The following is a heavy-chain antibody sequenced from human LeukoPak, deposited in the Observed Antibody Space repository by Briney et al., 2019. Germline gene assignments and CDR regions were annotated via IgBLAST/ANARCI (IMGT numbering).Heavy chain of an antibody. CDR1: SGSISTFH. D-gene: IGHD3-22*01. J-gene: IGHJ4*02. CDR3: ARDITDDSSAYPDY. V-gene: IGHV4-4*07. Sequence: PSETLSPTCTVSSGSISTFHWSWIRQPAGKGLEWIGRIHASGDTNYGPSLKRRVTMSVDPSKNEFSLRLSSVTAADTAVYYCARDITDDSSAYPDYWGQGTLVTVSS. CDR2: IHASGDT.